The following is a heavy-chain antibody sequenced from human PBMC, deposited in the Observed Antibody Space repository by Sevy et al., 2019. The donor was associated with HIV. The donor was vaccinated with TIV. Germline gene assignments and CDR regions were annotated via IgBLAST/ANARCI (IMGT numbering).Heavy chain of an antibody. D-gene: IGHD6-13*01. J-gene: IGHJ4*02. Sequence: ASVKVSCKASGYTFTSYGISWVRQAPGQGLEWMGWISAYNGNTNYAQKLQGRVTMTTDTSTSTAYMELRSLRSDDTAVYYCARVQGSSWYTYYFDYWGQGTLVTASS. V-gene: IGHV1-18*01. CDR2: ISAYNGNT. CDR3: ARVQGSSWYTYYFDY. CDR1: GYTFTSYG.